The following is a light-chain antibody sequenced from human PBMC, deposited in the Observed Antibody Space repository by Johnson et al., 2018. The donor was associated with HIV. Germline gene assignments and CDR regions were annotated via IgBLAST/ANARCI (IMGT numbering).Light chain of an antibody. Sequence: QSVLTQPPSVSAAPGQKVTISCSGSSSNIGNNYVSWYQQLPGTAPKLLIYENNKRPSGIPDRFSGSKSGTSATLGITGLQTVAEADYYCGTWDSSLSAGVFGTGTKVTVL. CDR1: SSNIGNNY. CDR2: ENN. V-gene: IGLV1-51*02. CDR3: GTWDSSLSAGV. J-gene: IGLJ1*01.